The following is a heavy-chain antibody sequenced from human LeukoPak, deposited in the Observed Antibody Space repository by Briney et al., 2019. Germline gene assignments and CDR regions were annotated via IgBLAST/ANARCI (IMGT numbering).Heavy chain of an antibody. CDR3: APVRSIAARN. D-gene: IGHD6-6*01. V-gene: IGHV3-48*03. Sequence: PGGSLRLSCAASGFTFSDYAMNWVRQAPGKGLEWLSYISGSGSPIYYADSMKGRFSISRDNAKNSLYLQMNSLRAEDTAVYYCAPVRSIAARNWGQGTLVTVSS. CDR1: GFTFSDYA. CDR2: ISGSGSPI. J-gene: IGHJ4*02.